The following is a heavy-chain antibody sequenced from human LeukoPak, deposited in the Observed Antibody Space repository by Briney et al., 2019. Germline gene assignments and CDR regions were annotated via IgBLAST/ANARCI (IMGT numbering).Heavy chain of an antibody. CDR2: ISFDGSDK. CDR3: TSAPRTVITLPHFFDY. Sequence: GRSLRLSCAASGFTFSSYAMHWVRQAPGKGLEWVALISFDGSDKYYADSVKGRCTISRDNSKNTLYLQVNSLRAEDTAIYYCTSAPRTVITLPHFFDYWGQGTLVTVSS. D-gene: IGHD4-23*01. J-gene: IGHJ4*02. CDR1: GFTFSSYA. V-gene: IGHV3-30*04.